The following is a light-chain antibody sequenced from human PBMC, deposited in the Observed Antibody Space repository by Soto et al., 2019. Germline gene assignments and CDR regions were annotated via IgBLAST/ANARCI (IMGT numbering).Light chain of an antibody. CDR3: QVRDVWPS. CDR1: QSVSPS. CDR2: DAS. J-gene: IGKJ1*01. Sequence: IVLTQSPATLSLSPGERAALSCRASQSVSPSLAWYQHKPGQAPRLFIYDASKRAPGIPARFSGSGSGTDFTLTISGLEPEDFAVYYCQVRDVWPSFGQGTKVEIK. V-gene: IGKV3-11*01.